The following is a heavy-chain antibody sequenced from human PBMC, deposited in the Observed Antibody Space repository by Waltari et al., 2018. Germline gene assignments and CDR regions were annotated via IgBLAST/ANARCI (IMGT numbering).Heavy chain of an antibody. Sequence: WWSWVLQTPEKGLEWSGQIQRSGRTHYNPSFESRVTISIDTSKNQFSLKVTSTTAADTAVYYCARDRGRGIYLDSWGRGTLVTVSP. J-gene: IGHJ4*02. CDR3: ARDRGRGIYLDS. V-gene: IGHV4-4*02. CDR1: W. CDR2: IQRSGRT. D-gene: IGHD2-15*01.